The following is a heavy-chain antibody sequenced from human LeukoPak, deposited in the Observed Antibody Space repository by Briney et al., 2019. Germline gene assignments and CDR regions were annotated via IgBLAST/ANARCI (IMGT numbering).Heavy chain of an antibody. CDR2: IRSNPYGGTT. V-gene: IGHV3-49*04. CDR3: TRGLLPGY. Sequence: GGSLRLSCTASGFTFVDYAMTWVRQAPGKGLEWVGFIRSNPYGGTTDYAASVKGRFTISRDDSKSIAYLQMNSLKTEDTAAYYCTRGLLPGYWGQGTLVTVSS. D-gene: IGHD2/OR15-2a*01. CDR1: GFTFVDYA. J-gene: IGHJ4*02.